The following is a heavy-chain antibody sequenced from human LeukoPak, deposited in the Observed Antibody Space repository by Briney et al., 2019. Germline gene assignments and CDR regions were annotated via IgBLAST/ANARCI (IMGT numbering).Heavy chain of an antibody. J-gene: IGHJ4*02. CDR3: AKDYSESRVADVFFEY. CDR1: GLTLSDYA. Sequence: GGSLRLSCAASGLTLSDYAMSWFRQAPGKGMEWVSGITSGFTPHYADSVKGRFTISRDNSKNTFHLQLNSLRAEDTAVYYCAKDYSESRVADVFFEYWGQGTLVTVSS. V-gene: IGHV3-23*01. D-gene: IGHD2-15*01. CDR2: ITSGFTP.